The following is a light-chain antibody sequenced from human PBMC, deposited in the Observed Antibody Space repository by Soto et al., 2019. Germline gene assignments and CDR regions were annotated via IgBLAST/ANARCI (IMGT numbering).Light chain of an antibody. CDR1: QSINSQ. J-gene: IGKJ5*01. CDR3: QQRSSWPIT. CDR2: DAS. V-gene: IGKV3-11*01. Sequence: EIVLAQSPATVPFSPGERATLSCRASQSINSQLAWYQQKPGQAPRLLIYDASNRATGIPARFSGSGSGTDFTLTISSLEPEDFAVYYCQQRSSWPITFGQGTRLEIK.